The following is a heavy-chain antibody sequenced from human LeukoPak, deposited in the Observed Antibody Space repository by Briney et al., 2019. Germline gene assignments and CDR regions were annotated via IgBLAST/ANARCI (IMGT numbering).Heavy chain of an antibody. J-gene: IGHJ5*02. CDR3: ARAQTYCSGGSCYLVWFDP. D-gene: IGHD2-15*01. CDR2: IYYSGST. CDR1: GGSISSHY. Sequence: SETLSLTCTVSGGSISSHYWSWIRQPPGKRLEWIGYIYYSGSTNYNPSLKSRVTISVDTSKNQFSLKLSSVTAADTAVYYCARAQTYCSGGSCYLVWFDPWGQGTLVTVSS. V-gene: IGHV4-59*11.